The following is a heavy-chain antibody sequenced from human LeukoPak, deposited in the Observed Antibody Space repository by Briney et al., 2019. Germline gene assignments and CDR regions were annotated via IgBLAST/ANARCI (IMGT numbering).Heavy chain of an antibody. J-gene: IGHJ3*02. CDR2: INPNSGGT. D-gene: IGHD3-10*01. Sequence: ASVKVSCKASGYTFTGYYMHWVRQAPGQGLEWMGWINPNSGGTNYAQKFQGRVTMTRDTSISTAYMELSRLRSDDTAVYYCARGGILWFGEYSAAFDIWGQGTMVTVSS. CDR1: GYTFTGYY. V-gene: IGHV1-2*02. CDR3: ARGGILWFGEYSAAFDI.